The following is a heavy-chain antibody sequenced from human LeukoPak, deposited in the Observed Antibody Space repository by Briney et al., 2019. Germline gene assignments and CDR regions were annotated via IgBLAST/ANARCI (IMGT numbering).Heavy chain of an antibody. CDR1: GFLFSTYT. Sequence: GGSLRLSCAVSGFLFSTYTVNWVRQAPGQGLEWVAALAAASGTRYYANSVKGRFTISRDNSKNTVFLQMNSLRVEDTAVYYCAKDKVPDGKWDIDYWGQGTLVTVSS. D-gene: IGHD1-26*01. J-gene: IGHJ4*02. V-gene: IGHV3-23*01. CDR3: AKDKVPDGKWDIDY. CDR2: LAAASGTR.